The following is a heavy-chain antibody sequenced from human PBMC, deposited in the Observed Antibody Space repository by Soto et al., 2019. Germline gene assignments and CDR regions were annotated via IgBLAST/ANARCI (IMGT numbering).Heavy chain of an antibody. CDR3: ARSKRDYDILTGYSSSPWFDP. Sequence: SETLSLTCAVYGGSFSGYYWSWIRQPPGKGLEGIGEINHSGSTNYNPSLKSRVTISVDTSKNQFSLKLSSVTAADTAVYYCARSKRDYDILTGYSSSPWFDPWGQGTLVTVSS. CDR1: GGSFSGYY. D-gene: IGHD3-9*01. CDR2: INHSGST. V-gene: IGHV4-34*01. J-gene: IGHJ5*02.